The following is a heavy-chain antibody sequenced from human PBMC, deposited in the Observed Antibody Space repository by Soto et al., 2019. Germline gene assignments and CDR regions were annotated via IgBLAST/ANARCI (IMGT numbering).Heavy chain of an antibody. Sequence: PGVSLRLSCTASGFTFSSDAMTWVRQARGRGLEGVSGITASGGRTYYADSVKGRFTISRDNSKSTLYLQMNILIAEDTTVYHCAKDTRYADYVRRSDLWGQGTLVTVS. D-gene: IGHD4-17*01. V-gene: IGHV3-23*01. J-gene: IGHJ5*02. CDR2: ITASGGRT. CDR1: GFTFSSDA. CDR3: AKDTRYADYVRRSDL.